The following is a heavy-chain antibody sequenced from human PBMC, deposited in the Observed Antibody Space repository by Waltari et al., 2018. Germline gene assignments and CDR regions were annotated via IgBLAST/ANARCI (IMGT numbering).Heavy chain of an antibody. CDR2: ISYDGSNK. J-gene: IGHJ6*02. CDR1: GFTFSSYG. V-gene: IGHV3-30*18. CDR3: AKVPSSSWYEYYYYYGMDV. Sequence: QVQLVESGGGVVQPGRSLRLSCAASGFTFSSYGMHWVRQAPGKGLEWVAVISYDGSNKYYADSVKGRFTISRDNSKNTLYLQMNSLRAEDTAVYYCAKVPSSSWYEYYYYYGMDVWGQGTTVTVSS. D-gene: IGHD6-13*01.